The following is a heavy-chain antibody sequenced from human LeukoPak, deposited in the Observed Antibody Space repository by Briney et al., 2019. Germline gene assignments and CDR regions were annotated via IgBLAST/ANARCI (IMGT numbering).Heavy chain of an antibody. Sequence: SETLSLTCAVYGGSFSGYYWSWIRQPPGKGLEWIGEINHSGSTNYNPSLKSRVTISVDTSKNQFSLKLSSVTAADTAVYYCATGPHGDYGYYYYGMDVWGQGTTVTVSS. CDR2: INHSGST. CDR1: GGSFSGYY. V-gene: IGHV4-34*01. J-gene: IGHJ6*02. D-gene: IGHD4-17*01. CDR3: ATGPHGDYGYYYYGMDV.